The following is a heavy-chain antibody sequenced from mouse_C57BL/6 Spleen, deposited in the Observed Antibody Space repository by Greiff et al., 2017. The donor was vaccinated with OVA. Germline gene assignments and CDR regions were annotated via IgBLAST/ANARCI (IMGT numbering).Heavy chain of an antibody. V-gene: IGHV5-4*01. CDR2: ISDGGSYT. J-gene: IGHJ3*01. CDR1: GFTFSSSA. Sequence: EVQVVESGGGLVKPGGSLKLSCAASGFTFSSSAMSWVRQTPEKRLEWVATISDGGSYTYYPDNVKGRFTLSRDNAKNNLYLQMSHLKSEDTAMYYCAREDEGYYHRGFAYWGQGTLVTVSA. CDR3: AREDEGYYHRGFAY. D-gene: IGHD2-3*01.